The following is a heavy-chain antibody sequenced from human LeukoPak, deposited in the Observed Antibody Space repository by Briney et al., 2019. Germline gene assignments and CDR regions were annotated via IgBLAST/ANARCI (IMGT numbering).Heavy chain of an antibody. CDR1: GGSFSSYA. CDR3: ARGWLAESMVVTPYNY. D-gene: IGHD4-23*01. J-gene: IGHJ4*02. Sequence: SVEVSCKASGGSFSSYAINWVRQAPGQGLEWMGGIIPIFGTANYAQKFQDRVTITAVESMSTVYMELSSLRSEDTAVYYCARGWLAESMVVTPYNYWGQGTLVTVSS. CDR2: IIPIFGTA. V-gene: IGHV1-69*01.